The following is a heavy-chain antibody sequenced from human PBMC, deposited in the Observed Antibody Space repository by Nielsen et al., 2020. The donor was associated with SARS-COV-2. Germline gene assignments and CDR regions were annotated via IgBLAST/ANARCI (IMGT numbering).Heavy chain of an antibody. V-gene: IGHV5-51*01. Sequence: GESLKISCKGSGYSFSGYWIAWVRQMPGKGLEWMGIIYPGDSDTRYSPSFQGQVTFSSDKSISTAYLQWSSLKASDTAMYYCARHLGSSYYYGMDVWGQGTTVTVSS. CDR3: ARHLGSSYYYGMDV. CDR2: IYPGDSDT. CDR1: GYSFSGYW. J-gene: IGHJ6*02. D-gene: IGHD2-15*01.